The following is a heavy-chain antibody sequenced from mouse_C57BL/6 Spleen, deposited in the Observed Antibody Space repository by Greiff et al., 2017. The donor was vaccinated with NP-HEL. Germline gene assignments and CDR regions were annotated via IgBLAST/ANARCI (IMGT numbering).Heavy chain of an antibody. Sequence: QVQLQQPGAELVRPGTSVKLSCKASGYTFTSYWMHWVKQRPGQGLEWIGVIDPSDSYTNYNQKFKGKATLTVDASSSTAYMPLSSLTSEDSAVYYCARTDYDGPRYAMDYWGQGTSVTVSS. J-gene: IGHJ4*01. CDR3: ARTDYDGPRYAMDY. CDR2: IDPSDSYT. CDR1: GYTFTSYW. V-gene: IGHV1-59*01. D-gene: IGHD2-4*01.